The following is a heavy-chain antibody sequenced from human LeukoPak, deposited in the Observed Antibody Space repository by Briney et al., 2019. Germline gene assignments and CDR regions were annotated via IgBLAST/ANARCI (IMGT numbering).Heavy chain of an antibody. CDR3: AKGVYDYVWGKFDY. J-gene: IGHJ4*02. V-gene: IGHV3-23*01. CDR2: ISGSGGST. CDR1: GFTFSSYT. Sequence: GGSLRLSCAASGFTFSSYTMSWVRQAPGKGLEWVSAISGSGGSTYYADSVKGRFTISRDNSKNTLYLQMNSLRAEDTAVYYCAKGVYDYVWGKFDYWGQGTLVTVSS. D-gene: IGHD3-16*01.